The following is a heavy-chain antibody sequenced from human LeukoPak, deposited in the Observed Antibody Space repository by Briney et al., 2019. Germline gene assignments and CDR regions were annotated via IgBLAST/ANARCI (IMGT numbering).Heavy chain of an antibody. Sequence: PGGSLRLSCAASGFTVSGTHMSWVRQAPGKGLEWVSAMYTGGTTYYADSVAGRFTVSRDNSKNTLYLQMNSLRGEDTALYYCAKDRPNFYETSGSYYKIKGDFWGQGSLVTVSS. CDR2: MYTGGTT. V-gene: IGHV3-53*01. CDR3: AKDRPNFYETSGSYYKIKGDF. CDR1: GFTVSGTH. J-gene: IGHJ1*01. D-gene: IGHD3-10*01.